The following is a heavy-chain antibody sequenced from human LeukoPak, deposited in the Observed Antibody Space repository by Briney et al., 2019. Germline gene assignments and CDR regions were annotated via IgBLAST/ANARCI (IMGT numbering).Heavy chain of an antibody. CDR1: GGTFSSYA. Sequence: GASVKVSFKASGGTFSSYAISWVRQAPGQGLEWMGGIIPIFGTANYAQKFQGRVTITADESTSTAYMELSSLRSEDTAVYYCATGGGSGSYPYYYYYYGMDVWGQGTTVTVSS. J-gene: IGHJ6*02. CDR2: IIPIFGTA. CDR3: ATGGGSGSYPYYYYYYGMDV. D-gene: IGHD3-10*01. V-gene: IGHV1-69*13.